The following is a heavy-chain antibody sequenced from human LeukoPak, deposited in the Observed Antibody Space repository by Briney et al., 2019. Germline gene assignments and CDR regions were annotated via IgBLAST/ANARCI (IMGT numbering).Heavy chain of an antibody. CDR2: ITPIFGAA. V-gene: IGHV1-69*05. Sequence: SVKVSCKASGCTFSSYAISWVRQAPGQGLEWMGGITPIFGAANYAQKFQGRVTITTDESTSTAYMERSRLRSEHTAVYYCARKYDILTCYYTYYYYYMDVWGKGTTVTVSS. CDR3: ARKYDILTCYYTYYYYYMDV. CDR1: GCTFSSYA. J-gene: IGHJ6*03. D-gene: IGHD3-9*01.